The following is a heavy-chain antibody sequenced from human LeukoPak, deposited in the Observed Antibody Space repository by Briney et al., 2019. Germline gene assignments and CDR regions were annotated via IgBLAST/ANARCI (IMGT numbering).Heavy chain of an antibody. CDR1: GFTFSSYS. CDR3: ARAPSQSFTMIVVVSGMDV. Sequence: GGSLRLSCAASGFTFSSYSMNWVRQAPGKGLEWVSYISSSSSTIYYADSVKGRFTISRDNAKNSLYLQMNSLRAEDTAVYYCARAPSQSFTMIVVVSGMDVWGQGTTVTVSS. J-gene: IGHJ6*02. V-gene: IGHV3-48*04. D-gene: IGHD3-22*01. CDR2: ISSSSSTI.